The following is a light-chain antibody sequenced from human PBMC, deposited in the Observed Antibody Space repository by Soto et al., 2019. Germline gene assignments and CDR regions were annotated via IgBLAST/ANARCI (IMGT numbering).Light chain of an antibody. Sequence: EIVMTQSPATLSVSPGEGATFSCEASQNVYNNLAWYQQRPGQPPRLLIYDASTRATGISARFSGSGYGTEITLTISSLQSEDFAVYFCQQCRNWPLTFGGGTKVEIK. CDR2: DAS. V-gene: IGKV3-15*01. CDR3: QQCRNWPLT. CDR1: QNVYNN. J-gene: IGKJ4*01.